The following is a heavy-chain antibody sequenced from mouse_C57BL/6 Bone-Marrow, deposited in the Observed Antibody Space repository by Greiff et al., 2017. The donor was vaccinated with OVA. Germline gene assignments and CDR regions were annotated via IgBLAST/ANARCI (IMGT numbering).Heavy chain of an antibody. D-gene: IGHD1-1*01. Sequence: VQLLESGAELVKPGASVTLSCKASGYTFTDYPMPWVKQTPGQGLDWIGWLTPGSGSTEYYQNFKDKATLTADKSSSTVYMELSRLTSEDSAVYFCARGIYGSPFYAMDYWGQGTSVTVSS. CDR1: GYTFTDYP. CDR3: ARGIYGSPFYAMDY. V-gene: IGHV1-62-2*01. CDR2: LTPGSGST. J-gene: IGHJ4*01.